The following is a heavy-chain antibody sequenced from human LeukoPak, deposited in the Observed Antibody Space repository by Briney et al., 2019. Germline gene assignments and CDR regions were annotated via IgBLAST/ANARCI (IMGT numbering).Heavy chain of an antibody. J-gene: IGHJ3*02. CDR2: FYYSAST. V-gene: IGHV4-59*13. CDR3: ARDQRSSWAMVVTPDGSDAFDI. D-gene: IGHD4-23*01. CDR1: GGSISSYY. Sequence: ADLLSLTCSVSGGSISSYYWSWIRRPPGKARGWIGYFYYSASTRHNPSLKSRVTISVDTSTNQFSRQLSSVTAADTAVYYGARDQRSSWAMVVTPDGSDAFDIWGQGTMVTVSP.